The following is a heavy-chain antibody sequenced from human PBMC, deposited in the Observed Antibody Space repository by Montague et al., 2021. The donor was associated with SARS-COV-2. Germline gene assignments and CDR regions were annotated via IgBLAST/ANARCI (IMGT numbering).Heavy chain of an antibody. CDR2: INQSGRT. J-gene: IGHJ4*02. CDR1: GGSFSGYY. Sequence: SETLSLTCAVYGGSFSGYYWSWIRQPPEKGLEWIGEINQSGRTNNNPSLKSRVIISVDTSKNQFSLKLSSVTAADTAVYYCARGGGSVWGVTVSAELDYWGQGTLVIVSS. CDR3: ARGGGSVWGVTVSAELDY. V-gene: IGHV4-34*01. D-gene: IGHD3-10*01.